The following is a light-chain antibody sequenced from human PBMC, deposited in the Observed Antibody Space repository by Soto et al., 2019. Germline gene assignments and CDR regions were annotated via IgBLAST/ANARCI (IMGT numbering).Light chain of an antibody. CDR2: TAS. CDR3: LQDYTYPWT. J-gene: IGKJ1*01. Sequence: DIQMTQSPSSVTASVGDRVTITCRASQDIITWLAWYQQKPGKAPNLLIYTASNLQSGVPSRFSGSASGTDFTLTISSLQPEDFATYYCLQDYTYPWTFGQGTKVDIK. CDR1: QDIITW. V-gene: IGKV1-12*01.